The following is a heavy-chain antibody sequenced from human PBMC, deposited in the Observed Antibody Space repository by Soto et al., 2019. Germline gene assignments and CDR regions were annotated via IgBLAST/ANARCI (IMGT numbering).Heavy chain of an antibody. CDR3: ARVLFWSGYYTEYYYYYYMDV. V-gene: IGHV4-39*01. CDR1: GGSLSSSSYH. CDR2: IYYSGST. Sequence: PSQTQSLTCTVSGGSLSSSSYHWGRIRPPPGKGLEWIGSIYYSGSTYYNPSLKSRVTISVDTSKNQFSLRLSSVTAADTAVYYCARVLFWSGYYTEYYYYYYMDVWGKGTTVTISS. J-gene: IGHJ6*03. D-gene: IGHD3-3*01.